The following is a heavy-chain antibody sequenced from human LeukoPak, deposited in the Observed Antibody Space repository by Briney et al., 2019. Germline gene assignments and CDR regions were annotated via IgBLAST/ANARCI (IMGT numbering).Heavy chain of an antibody. CDR3: ARDGYYYDSSGYYPHPDY. J-gene: IGHJ4*02. D-gene: IGHD3-22*01. V-gene: IGHV1-2*02. CDR1: GYTFTGYY. CDR2: INPNSGGT. Sequence: ASVKVSCKASGYTFTGYYMHWVRQAPGQGLEWMGWINPNSGGTNYAQKFQGRVTMTRDTSISTAHMELSRLRSDDTAVYYCARDGYYYDSSGYYPHPDYWGQGTLVTVSS.